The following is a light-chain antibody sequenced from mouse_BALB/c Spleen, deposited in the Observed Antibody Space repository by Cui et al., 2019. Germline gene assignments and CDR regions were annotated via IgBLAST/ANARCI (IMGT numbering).Light chain of an antibody. V-gene: IGKV4-55*01. CDR2: DTS. Sequence: IVLTQSPAIMSASPGEKVTMTCSASSSVSYMYWYQQKPGSSPRLLIYDTSNRASGVPVRFSGSGSGTSYSLTISRMEAEDAATYYCQQWSSYPRTFGGGTKLEIK. J-gene: IGKJ2*01. CDR1: SSVSY. CDR3: QQWSSYPRT.